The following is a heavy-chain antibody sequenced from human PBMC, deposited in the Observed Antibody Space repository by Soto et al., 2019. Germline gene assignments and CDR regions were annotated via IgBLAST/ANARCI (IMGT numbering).Heavy chain of an antibody. CDR2: INHSGST. CDR3: ARGAGDCSSTSCYVDY. J-gene: IGHJ4*02. Sequence: SETLSLTCAVYGGSFSGYYWSWIRQPPGKGLEWIGEINHSGSTNYNPSLKSRVTISVDTSKNQFSLKLSSVTAADTAVYYCARGAGDCSSTSCYVDYWGQGTLVTVSS. D-gene: IGHD2-2*01. V-gene: IGHV4-34*01. CDR1: GGSFSGYY.